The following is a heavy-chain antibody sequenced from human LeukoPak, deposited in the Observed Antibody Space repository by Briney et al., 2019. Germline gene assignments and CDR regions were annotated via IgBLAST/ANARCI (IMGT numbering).Heavy chain of an antibody. Sequence: GGSLRLSCAASGFTFSNYGMHWVRQAPGKGLEWVAVVADDGRDKHHADSVKGRFTISRDNSKNMLLLQMNSLRPEDTAVYYCAKSVGGTGDPVDYWGQGTLVTVSS. D-gene: IGHD6-19*01. CDR1: GFTFSNYG. CDR3: AKSVGGTGDPVDY. J-gene: IGHJ4*02. CDR2: VADDGRDK. V-gene: IGHV3-30*18.